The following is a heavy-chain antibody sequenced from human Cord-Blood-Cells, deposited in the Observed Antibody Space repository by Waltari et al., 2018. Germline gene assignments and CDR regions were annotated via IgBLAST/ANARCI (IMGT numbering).Heavy chain of an antibody. CDR2: INPSGGST. Sequence: QVQLVQSGAEVKKPGASVKVSCKASGYTFTSYYMHWLRQAPGQGLELMGIINPSGGSTSYAKKFQGRVTMTRDTSTSTVYMELRSLRSEDTAVYYCARGWSSTSCLYYFDYWGQGTLVTVSS. V-gene: IGHV1-46*03. J-gene: IGHJ4*02. CDR3: ARGWSSTSCLYYFDY. D-gene: IGHD2-2*01. CDR1: GYTFTSYY.